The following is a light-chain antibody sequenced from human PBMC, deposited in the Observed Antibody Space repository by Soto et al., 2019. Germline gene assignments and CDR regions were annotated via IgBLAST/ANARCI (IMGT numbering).Light chain of an antibody. CDR2: AAI. Sequence: DIPMTQSPSSLSASVGDRVTITCRTSQSISTYLNWYQQKPGKAPNLLIYAAISLQSGVPSRFSGSGSGTHFTLTISSLQPEDFAIYYCQQSYSAPYTFGPGTKVDVK. CDR3: QQSYSAPYT. CDR1: QSISTY. J-gene: IGKJ3*01. V-gene: IGKV1-39*01.